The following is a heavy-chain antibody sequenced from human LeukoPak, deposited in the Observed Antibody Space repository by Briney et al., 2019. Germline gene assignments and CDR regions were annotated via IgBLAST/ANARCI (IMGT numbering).Heavy chain of an antibody. V-gene: IGHV4-4*07. CDR3: AREGARDDFVVVPAALDF. D-gene: IGHD2-2*01. CDR1: NGSIGSYY. J-gene: IGHJ4*02. CDR2: VHSTGST. Sequence: SETLSRTCTVSNGSIGSYYWTWIRQPAGKGLEWSGRVHSTGSTNYNPSLTSRVIMSVDTSKNQFSLRLTSLTAADTAVYYYAREGARDDFVVVPAALDFWGLGTLVTVSS.